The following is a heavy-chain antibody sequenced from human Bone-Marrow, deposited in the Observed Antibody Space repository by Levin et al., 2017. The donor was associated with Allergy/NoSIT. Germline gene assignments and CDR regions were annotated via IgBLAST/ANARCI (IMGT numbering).Heavy chain of an antibody. CDR2: ISWNSGSI. CDR1: GFTFDDYA. D-gene: IGHD6-6*01. V-gene: IGHV3-9*01. CDR3: AKAGEGYSSSDIDY. J-gene: IGHJ4*02. Sequence: GGSLRLSCAASGFTFDDYAMHWVRQAPGKGLEWVSGISWNSGSIGYADSVKGRFTISRDNAKNSLYLQMNSLKAEDTALYYCAKAGEGYSSSDIDYWGQGTLVTVSS.